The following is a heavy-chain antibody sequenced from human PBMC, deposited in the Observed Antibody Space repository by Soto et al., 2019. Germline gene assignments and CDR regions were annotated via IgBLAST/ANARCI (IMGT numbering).Heavy chain of an antibody. J-gene: IGHJ4*02. V-gene: IGHV4-30-4*08. CDR3: DRKDRSGNFDY. CDR2: FYYSGST. CDR1: GGSISSGDYY. D-gene: IGHD6-25*01. Sequence: PSETLSLTCTVSGGSISSGDYYWSRLRQPPGLGLGWIGYFYYSGSTNYTPSLKSRVTISVATSKNQFSLKLSSVTAADTAMYYCDRKDRSGNFDYWGQGTLVTVSS.